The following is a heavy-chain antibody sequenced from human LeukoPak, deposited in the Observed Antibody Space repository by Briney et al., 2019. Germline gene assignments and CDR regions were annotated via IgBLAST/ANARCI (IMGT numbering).Heavy chain of an antibody. CDR1: GYTFTSYD. CDR2: ISAYSGYT. J-gene: IGHJ4*02. Sequence: ASVKVSFKASGYTFTSYDISWVRQAPGQGLEWMGWISAYSGYTNFAQKFQDRVTMTTDTSTSTAYMELRSLRSDDTAVYYCARNENYNCDYWGQGTLVTVSS. CDR3: ARNENYNCDY. D-gene: IGHD5-24*01. V-gene: IGHV1-18*01.